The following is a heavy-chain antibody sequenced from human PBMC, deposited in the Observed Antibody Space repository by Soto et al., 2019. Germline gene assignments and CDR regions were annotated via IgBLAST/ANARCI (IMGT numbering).Heavy chain of an antibody. CDR1: GYTFTSYG. CDR3: VAASGYDALGY. J-gene: IGHJ4*02. D-gene: IGHD5-12*01. Sequence: ASVKVSCKASGYTFTSYGIHWVRQAPGQRLEWMGWINPANGDTKYSPKFQGRVTITRDTSTSTAYMELSSLRAEDTAVYYCVAASGYDALGYWGQGTLVTVSS. CDR2: INPANGDT. V-gene: IGHV1-3*01.